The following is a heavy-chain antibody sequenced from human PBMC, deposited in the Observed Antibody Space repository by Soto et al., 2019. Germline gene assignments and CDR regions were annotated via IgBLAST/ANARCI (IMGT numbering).Heavy chain of an antibody. J-gene: IGHJ6*03. V-gene: IGHV3-33*01. CDR2: IWYDGSNK. CDR1: GFTFSSYG. CDR3: ARETGYSSGWWNYYYYYYLCV. D-gene: IGHD6-19*01. Sequence: QVQLVESGGGVVQPGRSLRLSCAASGFTFSSYGMHWVRQAPGKGLEWVAVIWYDGSNKYYADSVKGRFTISRDNSKNTLHLEMHNLRAEDTAAYYCARETGYSSGWWNYYYYYYLCVWGKGTTVTVSS.